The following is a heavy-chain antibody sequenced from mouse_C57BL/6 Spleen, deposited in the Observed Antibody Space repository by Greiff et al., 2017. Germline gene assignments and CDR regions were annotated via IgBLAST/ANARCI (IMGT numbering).Heavy chain of an antibody. CDR3: ASEGDYGGFAY. CDR2: IYPGDGDT. CDR1: GYAFSSYW. V-gene: IGHV1-80*01. J-gene: IGHJ3*01. D-gene: IGHD1-1*01. Sequence: VQLQQSGAELVKPGASVKISCKASGYAFSSYWMNWVKQRPGKGLEWIGKIYPGDGDTNYNGKFKGKATLTADKSSSTAYMQLSSLTSEDSAVYCCASEGDYGGFAYWGQGTLVTVSA.